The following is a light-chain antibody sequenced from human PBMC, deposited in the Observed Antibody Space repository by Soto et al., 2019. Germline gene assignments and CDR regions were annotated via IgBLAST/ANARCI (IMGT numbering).Light chain of an antibody. J-gene: IGKJ1*01. CDR2: GAS. CDR1: QSISSY. CDR3: HQVNDWPRGT. V-gene: IGKV3-15*01. Sequence: EIVMTQSPATLSVSPGERATLSCRASQSISSYLAWYQQKPGQAPRLLIYGASTRATDIPARFSGGGSGTEFTLNIHSLQAEDVAVYYCHQVNDWPRGTFGQGTKVEVK.